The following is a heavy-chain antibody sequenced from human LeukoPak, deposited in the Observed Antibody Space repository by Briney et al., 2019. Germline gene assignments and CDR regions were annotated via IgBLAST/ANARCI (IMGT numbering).Heavy chain of an antibody. V-gene: IGHV3-21*01. CDR2: ISSSSSYI. CDR3: ARDRGYYDSSGYYYPEAFDI. CDR1: GFTFSSYS. J-gene: IGHJ3*02. D-gene: IGHD3-22*01. Sequence: GGSLRLSCAASGFTFSSYSMNWVRQAPGKGLERVSSISSSSSYIYYADSVKGRFTISRDNAKNSLYLQMNSLRAEDTAVYYCARDRGYYDSSGYYYPEAFDIWGQGTMVTVSS.